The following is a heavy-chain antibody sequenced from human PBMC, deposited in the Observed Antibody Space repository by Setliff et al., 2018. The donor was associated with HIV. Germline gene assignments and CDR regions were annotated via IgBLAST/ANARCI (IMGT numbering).Heavy chain of an antibody. Sequence: PGGSLRLSCTASGFTFGDYTLSWVRQAPGKGLEWVGLIRSKGYGGTTDYAASVKGRFTISRDDSKSFAYLQMNSLKTEDTAVHYCTREGVTFDDYYYMDVWGKGTTVTVSS. CDR1: GFTFGDYT. V-gene: IGHV3-49*04. CDR2: IRSKGYGGTT. J-gene: IGHJ6*03. D-gene: IGHD2-21*02. CDR3: TREGVTFDDYYYMDV.